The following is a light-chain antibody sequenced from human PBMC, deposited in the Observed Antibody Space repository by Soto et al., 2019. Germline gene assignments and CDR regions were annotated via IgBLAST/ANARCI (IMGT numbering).Light chain of an antibody. Sequence: QPVLTQPSSASASLGSSIKLACTLSGGHTSYRVAWHQQQPGKAPRLLMKVYQSGDYDSGTGIPERFSASSAGADRYLTISTLQAEDEADYYCENWGSNTWVFGGGTKLTVL. J-gene: IGLJ3*02. CDR1: GGHTSYR. CDR2: VYQSGDY. V-gene: IGLV4-60*03. CDR3: ENWGSNTWV.